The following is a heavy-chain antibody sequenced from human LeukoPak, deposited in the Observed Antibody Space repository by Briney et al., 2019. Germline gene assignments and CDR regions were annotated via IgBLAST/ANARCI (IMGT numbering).Heavy chain of an antibody. Sequence: SETLSLTCTVSGGSISSYYWSWIRQPPGKGLEWIRYVYYSGSTNCNPSLKSRVTISVDTSKNQFSLNLTSVTAADTAMYYCARSYGDYLNFGYWGQGSLVTVSS. V-gene: IGHV4-59*01. J-gene: IGHJ4*02. CDR3: ARSYGDYLNFGY. CDR1: GGSISSYY. CDR2: VYYSGST. D-gene: IGHD2-21*01.